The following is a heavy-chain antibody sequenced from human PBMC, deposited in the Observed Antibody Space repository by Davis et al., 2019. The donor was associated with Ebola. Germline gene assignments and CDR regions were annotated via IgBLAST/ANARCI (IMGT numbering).Heavy chain of an antibody. D-gene: IGHD2-21*01. J-gene: IGHJ4*02. V-gene: IGHV3-23*01. CDR1: GFTFTSYA. Sequence: GESLKISCAASGFTFTSYAMSWVRQAPGKGLEWVSGISGSGGSTYYADSVKGRFTISRDNAKNSLYLQMNSLRDEDTAVYYCARERGGIRGDYVDYWGQGTLVIVSS. CDR2: ISGSGGST. CDR3: ARERGGIRGDYVDY.